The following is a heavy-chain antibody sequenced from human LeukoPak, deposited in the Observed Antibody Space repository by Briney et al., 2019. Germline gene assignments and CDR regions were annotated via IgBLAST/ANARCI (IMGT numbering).Heavy chain of an antibody. CDR1: GFTFSSYA. J-gene: IGHJ4*02. Sequence: GRSLRLSCAVSGFTFSSYAMHWVRQAPGKGLEWVAVISYDGSNKYYADSVKGRFTISRDNSKNTLYLQMNSLRAEDTAVYYCARDRDGHYFDYWGQGTLVTVSS. CDR2: ISYDGSNK. CDR3: ARDRDGHYFDY. V-gene: IGHV3-30*04. D-gene: IGHD2-21*02.